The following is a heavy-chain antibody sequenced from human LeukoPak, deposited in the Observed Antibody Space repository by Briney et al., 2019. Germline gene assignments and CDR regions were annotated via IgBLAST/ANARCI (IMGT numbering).Heavy chain of an antibody. J-gene: IGHJ4*02. CDR3: ARGVRWLQLSYFDY. D-gene: IGHD5-24*01. CDR1: SGSISSGVYY. Sequence: SETLSLTCPVSSGSISSGVYYWSWIRQHPGKGLEWIGYIYYSGSTYYNPSLKSRVTISVDTSKNHFSLKLSSVTAADTAVYYCARGVRWLQLSYFDYWGQGTLVTVSS. V-gene: IGHV4-31*03. CDR2: IYYSGST.